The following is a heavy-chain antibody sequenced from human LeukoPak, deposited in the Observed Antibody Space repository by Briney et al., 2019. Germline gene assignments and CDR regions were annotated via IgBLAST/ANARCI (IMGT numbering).Heavy chain of an antibody. CDR1: GFTFSSYG. CDR3: ARDSMIRGRPTNHFDR. Sequence: GGSLRLSCVASGFTFSSYGMHWVRQAPGKGLEWVAVIWYDGSNKYYADSMKGRFTISRDNSKNTLYLQMNSLRAEDTAVYYCARDSMIRGRPTNHFDRWGQGTLVTVSS. CDR2: IWYDGSNK. J-gene: IGHJ4*02. D-gene: IGHD3-10*01. V-gene: IGHV3-33*08.